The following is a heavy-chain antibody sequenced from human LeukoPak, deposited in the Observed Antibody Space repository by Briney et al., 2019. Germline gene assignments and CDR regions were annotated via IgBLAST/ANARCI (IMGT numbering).Heavy chain of an antibody. V-gene: IGHV1-46*01. CDR3: ALREEIFDYYYYMDV. D-gene: IGHD3-3*01. Sequence: ASVKVSCKASGYTFTSYYMHWVRQAPGQGLERMGIINPSGGSTSYAQKFQGRVTMTRDTSTSTVYMELSSLRSEDTAVYYCALREEIFDYYYYMDVWGKGTTVTVSS. CDR1: GYTFTSYY. J-gene: IGHJ6*03. CDR2: INPSGGST.